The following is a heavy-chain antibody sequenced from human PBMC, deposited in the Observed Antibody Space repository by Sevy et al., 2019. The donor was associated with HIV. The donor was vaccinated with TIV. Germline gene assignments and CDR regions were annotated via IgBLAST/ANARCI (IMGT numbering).Heavy chain of an antibody. D-gene: IGHD1-26*01. V-gene: IGHV3-21*01. Sequence: GGSLRLSCAGFGFTFSTYSMNWVRQAPGKGLEWISFISGSSNYIYYADSVKGRFTISRDNVKNSLYLQMNSLRVEDTAVYFCARDGKAWDLLNYWGQGTLVTVSS. CDR2: ISGSSNYI. CDR3: ARDGKAWDLLNY. CDR1: GFTFSTYS. J-gene: IGHJ4*02.